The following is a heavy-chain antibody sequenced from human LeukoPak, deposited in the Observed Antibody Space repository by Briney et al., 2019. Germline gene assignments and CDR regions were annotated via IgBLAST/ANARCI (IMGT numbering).Heavy chain of an antibody. V-gene: IGHV4-38-2*01. CDR3: ARRWSGWGFPLGAYFDY. Sequence: SETLSLTCAVSGYSISSGYYWGWIRQPPGKGLEWIGSIYHSGSTYYNPSLKSRVTISVDTSKNQFSLKLSSATAADTAVYYCARRWSGWGFPLGAYFDYWGQGTLVTVSS. J-gene: IGHJ4*02. D-gene: IGHD6-19*01. CDR2: IYHSGST. CDR1: GYSISSGYY.